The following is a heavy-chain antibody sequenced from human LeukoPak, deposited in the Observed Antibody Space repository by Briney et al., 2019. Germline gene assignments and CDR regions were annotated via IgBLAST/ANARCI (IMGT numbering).Heavy chain of an antibody. Sequence: GGSLRLSCAASGFTFSTYWMTWVRQAPGKGLEWVANIKEDGSREYYVDSVKGRFTISRDNAKNTLYLQMDSLRAEDTAVYYCARDPPYGDYAYYFDYWGQGTLVTVSS. J-gene: IGHJ4*02. CDR1: GFTFSTYW. D-gene: IGHD4-17*01. V-gene: IGHV3-7*01. CDR3: ARDPPYGDYAYYFDY. CDR2: IKEDGSRE.